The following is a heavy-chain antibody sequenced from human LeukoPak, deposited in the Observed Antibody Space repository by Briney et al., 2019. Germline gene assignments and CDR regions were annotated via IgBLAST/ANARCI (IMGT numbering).Heavy chain of an antibody. CDR1: GFTFSTYG. V-gene: IGHV3-33*01. CDR2: TWYHGNNQ. CDR3: TRDGGTAREVHATLDY. D-gene: IGHD1-26*01. Sequence: PGTALRLSCTASGFTFSTYGMHWDRQAPGKGLEWVTDTWYHGNNQYYEASVKGCFTISRDNSRNKLYLEMNSLRAEDTAVYYCTRDGGTAREVHATLDYWGQGTLVTVSS. J-gene: IGHJ4*02.